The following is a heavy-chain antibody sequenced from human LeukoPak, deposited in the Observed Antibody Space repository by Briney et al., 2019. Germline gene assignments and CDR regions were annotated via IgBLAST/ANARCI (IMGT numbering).Heavy chain of an antibody. Sequence: QPGGSLLLSCAASGFTFSSYWMSWVRQAPGKGLEWVANIKQDGSEKYYVDSVKGRFTISRDNAKNSLYLQMNSLRAEDTAVYYCARDDCSSISCYHNWFDPWGQGTLVTVSS. CDR3: ARDDCSSISCYHNWFDP. V-gene: IGHV3-7*01. J-gene: IGHJ5*02. D-gene: IGHD2-2*01. CDR2: IKQDGSEK. CDR1: GFTFSSYW.